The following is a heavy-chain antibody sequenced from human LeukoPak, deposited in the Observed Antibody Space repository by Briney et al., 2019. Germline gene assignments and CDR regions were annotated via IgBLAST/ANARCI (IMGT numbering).Heavy chain of an antibody. CDR3: ASTSGSA. CDR1: GFTFSSYG. D-gene: IGHD1-26*01. V-gene: IGHV3-30*03. CDR2: ISYDGGNK. Sequence: AGGSLRLSCAASGFTFSSYGMHWVRQAPGKGLEWVAVISYDGGNKYFPDSVKGRFTISRDNSKNQRYLQMNSLRAEDTAVYYCASTSGSAGGQGTLVTVSS. J-gene: IGHJ4*02.